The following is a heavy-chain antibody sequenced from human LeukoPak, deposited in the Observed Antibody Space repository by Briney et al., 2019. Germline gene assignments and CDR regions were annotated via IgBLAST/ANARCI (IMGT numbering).Heavy chain of an antibody. J-gene: IGHJ6*03. CDR2: MNPNSGNT. Sequence: GAAVKVSCTASGYTFTSYNINWERQATGPGLEWMGGMNPNSGNTAHAQTFQARVPMTRNTSIRTAYMELSSLRSEHTAVYYCARCLDGEPLGWYYMDVWGKGTTVTVSS. V-gene: IGHV1-8*01. D-gene: IGHD3-3*01. CDR1: GYTFTSYN. CDR3: ARCLDGEPLGWYYMDV.